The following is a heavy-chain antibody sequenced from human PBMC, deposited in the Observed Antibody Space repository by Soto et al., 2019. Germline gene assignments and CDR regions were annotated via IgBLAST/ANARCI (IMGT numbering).Heavy chain of an antibody. CDR1: GLSFDDYA. CDR3: AKSMGGTANGMGV. V-gene: IGHV3-9*01. Sequence: EVQLVESGGGLVHPGRSLRLSCAASGLSFDDYAMHWVRQVPGKGLEWVSGISWNGGSIGYADSVKGRFSISRDNAKNSLYLQMNSLRVEDTALYYCAKSMGGTANGMGVWGQGTTVTVSS. CDR2: ISWNGGSI. J-gene: IGHJ6*02. D-gene: IGHD2-21*02.